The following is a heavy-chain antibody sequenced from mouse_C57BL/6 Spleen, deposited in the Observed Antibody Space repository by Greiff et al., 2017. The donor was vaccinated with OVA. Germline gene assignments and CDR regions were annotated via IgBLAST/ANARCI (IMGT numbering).Heavy chain of an antibody. D-gene: IGHD1-1*01. CDR3: ARKKGSSYAMDY. J-gene: IGHJ4*01. CDR1: GYTFTSYW. Sequence: QVQLQQPGAELVKPGASVKMSCKASGYTFTSYWITWVKQRPGQGLEWIGDIYPGSGSTNYNEKFKSKATLTVDTSSRTAYMQLSSLTSEDSAVYYCARKKGSSYAMDYWGQGTSVTVSS. V-gene: IGHV1-55*01. CDR2: IYPGSGST.